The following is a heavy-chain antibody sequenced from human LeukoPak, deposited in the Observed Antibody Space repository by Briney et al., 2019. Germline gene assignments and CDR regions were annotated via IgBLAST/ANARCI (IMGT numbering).Heavy chain of an antibody. V-gene: IGHV3-23*01. D-gene: IGHD2-2*01. J-gene: IGHJ3*02. Sequence: PGGSLRLSCAASGFTFSSYAMSWVRQAPGKGLEWVSAISGSGGSTYYADSVKGRFTISRDNSKNTLYLQMNSLRAEDTAVYYCAKLFLPYQLLNLAVNDAFDIWGQGTMVTVSS. CDR1: GFTFSSYA. CDR3: AKLFLPYQLLNLAVNDAFDI. CDR2: ISGSGGST.